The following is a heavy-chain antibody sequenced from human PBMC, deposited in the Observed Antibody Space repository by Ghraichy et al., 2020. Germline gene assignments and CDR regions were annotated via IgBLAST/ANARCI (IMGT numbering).Heavy chain of an antibody. Sequence: ASVKVSCKASGYTFTSYGISWVRQAPGHGLEWMGWISAYNGNTNYAQKLQGRVTMTTDTSTSTAYMELRSLRSDDTAVYYCASSVVVAVNYYYYYYGMDVWGQGTTVTVSS. CDR3: ASSVVVAVNYYYYYYGMDV. V-gene: IGHV1-18*01. J-gene: IGHJ6*02. CDR1: GYTFTSYG. CDR2: ISAYNGNT. D-gene: IGHD2-15*01.